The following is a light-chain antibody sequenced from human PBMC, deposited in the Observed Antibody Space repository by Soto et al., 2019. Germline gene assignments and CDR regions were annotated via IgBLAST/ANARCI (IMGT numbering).Light chain of an antibody. J-gene: IGKJ1*01. CDR2: GAS. V-gene: IGKV1-17*03. Sequence: DIQMTQCPSPMSASVGDRVTITRRASQAISHYLAWFHQRPGKVPKRLIYGASTLQSGVPSRFSGSGSGTDFTLTISSLQAEDVAVYYCQQYYSNTPWTFGQGTKVDIK. CDR3: QQYYSNTPWT. CDR1: QAISHY.